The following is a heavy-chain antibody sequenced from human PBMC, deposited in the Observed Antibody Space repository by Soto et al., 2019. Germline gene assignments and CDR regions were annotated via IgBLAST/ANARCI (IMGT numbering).Heavy chain of an antibody. CDR2: ISYDGSNK. CDR1: GFTLSSYA. CDR3: AGGAIGDDDAFDI. J-gene: IGHJ3*02. D-gene: IGHD2-21*02. V-gene: IGHV3-30-3*01. Sequence: PGXSLRLSCAASGFTLSSYALHWFRQAPGKGLEWVAVISYDGSNKYYADSVKGRFTISRDNSKNTLYLQMNSLRAEDTAVYYCAGGAIGDDDAFDIWGQGTMVTVSS.